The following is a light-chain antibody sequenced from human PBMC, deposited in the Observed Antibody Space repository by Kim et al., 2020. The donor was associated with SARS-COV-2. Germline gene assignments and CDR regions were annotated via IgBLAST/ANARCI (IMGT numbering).Light chain of an antibody. CDR1: SSDVDDYNY. CDR2: EVT. V-gene: IGLV2-14*01. Sequence: SFTISCTGTSSDVDDYNYVSWYQQHPGKAPKLMIYEVTKRPSGVSYRFSGSKSGNTASLTISGLQAEDEADYYCSSYTSSSGLMVFGGGTQLTVL. J-gene: IGLJ3*02. CDR3: SSYTSSSGLMV.